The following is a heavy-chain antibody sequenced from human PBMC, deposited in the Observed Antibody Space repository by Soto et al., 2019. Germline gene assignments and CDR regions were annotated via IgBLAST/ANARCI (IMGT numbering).Heavy chain of an antibody. CDR2: IWYDGSNK. D-gene: IGHD6-13*01. CDR3: ARWGIAAGDY. V-gene: IGHV3-33*01. CDR1: GFTFSSYG. J-gene: IGHJ4*02. Sequence: QVQLVESGGGVVQPGRSLRLSCAASGFTFSSYGMHWVRQAPGKGLEWVAVIWYDGSNKYYADSVKGRFTISRDNSTNTLYLQMNSLRAEATAGYYCARWGIAAGDYWGQGTLVTVSS.